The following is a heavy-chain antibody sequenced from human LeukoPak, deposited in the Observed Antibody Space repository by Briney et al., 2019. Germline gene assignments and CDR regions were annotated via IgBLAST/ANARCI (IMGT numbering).Heavy chain of an antibody. CDR2: IKKDGSEK. Sequence: GGSLRLSCAASGFTFSSYWMSWVRQAPGKGLEWVANIKKDGSEKYYVDSVKGRFTISRDNAKNSLYLQMNSLRAEDTAAYYCARDLYRIVVVPHYFDYWGQGTLVTVSS. CDR1: GFTFSSYW. V-gene: IGHV3-7*01. J-gene: IGHJ4*02. D-gene: IGHD3-22*01. CDR3: ARDLYRIVVVPHYFDY.